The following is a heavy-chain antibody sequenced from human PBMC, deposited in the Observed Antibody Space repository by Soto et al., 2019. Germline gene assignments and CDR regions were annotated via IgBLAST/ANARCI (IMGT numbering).Heavy chain of an antibody. CDR1: GYTFTGYY. CDR3: ARQYSSSWYLGKYFDY. J-gene: IGHJ4*02. D-gene: IGHD6-13*01. Sequence: QVQLVQSGAEVKKPGASVKVSCKASGYTFTGYYMHWVRQAPGQGLEWMGWINPNSGGTNYAQKLQGRVTMTTDTSTSTAYMELRSLRSDDTAVYYCARQYSSSWYLGKYFDYWGQGTLVTVSS. CDR2: INPNSGGT. V-gene: IGHV1-2*02.